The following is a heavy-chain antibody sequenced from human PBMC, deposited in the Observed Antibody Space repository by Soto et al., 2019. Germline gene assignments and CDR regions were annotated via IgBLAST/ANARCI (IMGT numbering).Heavy chain of an antibody. CDR2: IYWDDDK. D-gene: IGHD3-10*01. CDR1: GFSLSTSGVG. V-gene: IGHV2-5*02. CDR3: APSGGYGSGPSPFDY. J-gene: IGHJ4*02. Sequence: QITLKESGPTLVKPTQTLTLTCTFSGFSLSTSGVGVGWIRQPPGKALEWLALIYWDDDKRYSPSLKSRLTITKDASTNQVVLTMTNMDPVDTATYYCAPSGGYGSGPSPFDYWGQGTLVTVSS.